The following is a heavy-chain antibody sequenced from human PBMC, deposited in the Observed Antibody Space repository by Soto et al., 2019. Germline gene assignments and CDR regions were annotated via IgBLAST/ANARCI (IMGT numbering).Heavy chain of an antibody. CDR1: GYTFTGYY. CDR2: INPNSGGT. CDR3: ARVGANKYYDFWSGYLQPFGY. V-gene: IGHV1-2*02. J-gene: IGHJ4*02. Sequence: GASVKVSCTASGYTFTGYYMHCVRQAPGQGLEWMGWINPNSGGTNYAQKFQGRVTMTRDTSISTAYMELSRLRSDDTAVYYCARVGANKYYDFWSGYLQPFGYWGQGTLVTVSS. D-gene: IGHD3-3*01.